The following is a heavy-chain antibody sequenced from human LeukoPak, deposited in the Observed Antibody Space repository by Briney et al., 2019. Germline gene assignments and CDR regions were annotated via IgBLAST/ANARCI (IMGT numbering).Heavy chain of an antibody. CDR1: GGSFSGYY. D-gene: IGHD4/OR15-4a*01. Sequence: SETLSLTCAVCGGSFSGYYWSWIRQPPGKGLEWIGEINHSGSTNYNPSLKSRVTISVDTSKNQFSLKLSSVTAADTAVYYCARGLVPVLYGMDVWGQGTTVTVSS. CDR2: INHSGST. V-gene: IGHV4-34*01. J-gene: IGHJ6*02. CDR3: ARGLVPVLYGMDV.